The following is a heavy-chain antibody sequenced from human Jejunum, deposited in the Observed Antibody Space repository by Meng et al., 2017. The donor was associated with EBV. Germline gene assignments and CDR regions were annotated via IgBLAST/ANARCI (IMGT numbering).Heavy chain of an antibody. D-gene: IGHD6-13*01. J-gene: IGHJ4*02. Sequence: QVRLVQSGAEVKKPGASVKISCKTSGYTFTNYYMHWVRQAPGQGLEWVGMVNPSPVDTNYARKFQGRVTMTSDTSTSTVHMELNSLKSDDTAVYYCARGLDSSTPRTDWGQGTLVTVSS. CDR1: GYTFTNYY. CDR2: VNPSPVDT. CDR3: ARGLDSSTPRTD. V-gene: IGHV1-46*01.